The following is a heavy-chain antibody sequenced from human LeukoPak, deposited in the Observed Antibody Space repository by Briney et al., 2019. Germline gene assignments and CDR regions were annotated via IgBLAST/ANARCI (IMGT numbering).Heavy chain of an antibody. D-gene: IGHD3-3*01. J-gene: IGHJ6*02. CDR2: INHSGST. Sequence: SETLSLTCTVSGVSVSSGSYYWSWIRQPPGKGLEWIGEINHSGSTNYNPSLKSRVTISVDTSKNQFSLKLSSVTAADTAVYYCARATIFGVVSPYYGMDVWGQGTTVTVSS. V-gene: IGHV4-39*07. CDR3: ARATIFGVVSPYYGMDV. CDR1: GVSVSSGSYY.